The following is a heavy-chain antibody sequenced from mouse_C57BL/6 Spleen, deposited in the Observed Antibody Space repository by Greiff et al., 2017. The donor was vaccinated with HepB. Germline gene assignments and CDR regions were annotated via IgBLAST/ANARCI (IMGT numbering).Heavy chain of an antibody. V-gene: IGHV7-3*01. D-gene: IGHD2-4*01. CDR2: IRNKANGYTT. Sequence: EVQLVESGGGLVQPGGSLSLSCAASGFTFTDYYMSWVRQPPGKALEWLGFIRNKANGYTTEYSASVKGRFTISRDNSQSILYLQMNALRAEDSATYYCARWEDYDRFAYWGQGTLVTVSA. J-gene: IGHJ3*01. CDR1: GFTFTDYY. CDR3: ARWEDYDRFAY.